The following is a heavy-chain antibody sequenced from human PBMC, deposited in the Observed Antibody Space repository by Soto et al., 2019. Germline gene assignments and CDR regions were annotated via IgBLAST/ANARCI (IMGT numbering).Heavy chain of an antibody. CDR1: GYTFTGYY. Sequence: ASVKVSCKASGYTFTGYYMHWVRQAPGQGLEWMGWINPNSGGTNYAQKFQGWVTMTRDTSISTAYMELSRLRSDDTAVYYCARAGYCSSTSCYEYAFDIWGQGTMVT. J-gene: IGHJ3*02. CDR3: ARAGYCSSTSCYEYAFDI. V-gene: IGHV1-2*04. CDR2: INPNSGGT. D-gene: IGHD2-2*01.